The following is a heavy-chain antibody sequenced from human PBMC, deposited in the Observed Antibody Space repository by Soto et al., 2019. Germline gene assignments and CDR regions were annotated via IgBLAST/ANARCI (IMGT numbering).Heavy chain of an antibody. V-gene: IGHV1-24*01. CDR3: ATSLGDY. CDR1: GYTRTELS. CDR2: FEPEDVET. Sequence: APVKVSCKVSGYTRTELSMHWLRQAPGKVLEWMGGFEPEDVETIYAQKFQGRVTMTEDTSTDTAYMELSSLRSEDTAMYYCATSLGDYWGQGTLVTVSS. J-gene: IGHJ4*02. D-gene: IGHD3-10*01.